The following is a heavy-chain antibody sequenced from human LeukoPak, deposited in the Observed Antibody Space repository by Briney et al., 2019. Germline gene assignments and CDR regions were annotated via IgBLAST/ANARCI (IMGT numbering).Heavy chain of an antibody. J-gene: IGHJ6*03. CDR3: ARTVVTPPSKRRAYYYYYMDV. CDR1: GGSFSGYY. V-gene: IGHV4-34*01. D-gene: IGHD4-23*01. Sequence: SETLSLTCAVYGGSFSGYYWSWIRQPPGKGLEWIGEINHSGSTSYNPSLKSRVTISVDTSKNQFSLKLSSVTAADTAVYYCARTVVTPPSKRRAYYYYYMDVWGKGTTVTISS. CDR2: INHSGST.